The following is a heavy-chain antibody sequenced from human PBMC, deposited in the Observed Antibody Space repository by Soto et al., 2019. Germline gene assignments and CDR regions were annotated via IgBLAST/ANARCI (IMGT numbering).Heavy chain of an antibody. V-gene: IGHV3-53*02. CDR1: GFTVSDDH. Sequence: EMQLVETGGGLIQPGGSLRLSCAAFGFTVSDDHMSWVRQAPGKGPEWVSVIYYGGTTYYADSVQGRFTISRDKSKNTLYLQMNDLRADDTAVYYCAREAAGFDIWGQGTMVTVSS. CDR2: IYYGGTT. J-gene: IGHJ3*02. CDR3: AREAAGFDI.